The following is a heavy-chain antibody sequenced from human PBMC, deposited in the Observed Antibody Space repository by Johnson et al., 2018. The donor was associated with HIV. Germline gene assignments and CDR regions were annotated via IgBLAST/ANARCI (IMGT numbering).Heavy chain of an antibody. J-gene: IGHJ3*01. CDR2: IYSGGST. CDR3: ARDGESQQLPLGDAFDV. D-gene: IGHD6-13*01. CDR1: GFTVRTNY. Sequence: VQLVESGGGLVQPGGSLRLACATSGFTVRTNYMNWVRQAPGKGLEWVSVIYSGGSTYYADSVRGRFTISRDNSRNTLYLQMSSLRAEDTAMYYCARDGESQQLPLGDAFDVWGQGTMVTVSS. V-gene: IGHV3-66*01.